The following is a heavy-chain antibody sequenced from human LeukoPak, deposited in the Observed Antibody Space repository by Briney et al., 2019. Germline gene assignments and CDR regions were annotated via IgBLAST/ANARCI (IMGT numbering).Heavy chain of an antibody. V-gene: IGHV1-18*01. CDR3: ARQGYDYGYSLYYYYYGMDV. CDR2: ISAYNGNT. Sequence: ASVKVSCKASGYTSTSYGISWVRQAPGQGLEWMGWISAYNGNTNYAQKFQGRVTMTRNTSISTAYMELSSLRSEDTAVYYCARQGYDYGYSLYYYYYGMDVWGQGTTVTVSS. CDR1: GYTSTSYG. D-gene: IGHD5-18*01. J-gene: IGHJ6*02.